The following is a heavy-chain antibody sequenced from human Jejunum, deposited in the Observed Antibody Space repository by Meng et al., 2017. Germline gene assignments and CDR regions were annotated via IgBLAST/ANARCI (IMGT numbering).Heavy chain of an antibody. CDR3: AHRRRNSGYDNPYYFDF. Sequence: SGPTLVKPTQTLTLTCTFSGFSLSTVGEAVGWIRQPPGKALDWLALTYWDDDKRYSPSLKSRLTITKDTSKNQVVLTMAHMDPVDTATYYCAHRRRNSGYDNPYYFDFWGQGTLVTVSS. CDR2: TYWDDDK. V-gene: IGHV2-5*02. D-gene: IGHD5-12*01. CDR1: GFSLSTVGEA. J-gene: IGHJ4*02.